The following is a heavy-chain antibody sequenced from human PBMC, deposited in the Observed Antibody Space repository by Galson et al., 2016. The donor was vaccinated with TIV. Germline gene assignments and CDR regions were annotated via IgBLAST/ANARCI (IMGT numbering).Heavy chain of an antibody. V-gene: IGHV3-7*04. D-gene: IGHD6-19*01. CDR3: AWGSGWTSDY. Sequence: SLRLSCAASGFTSGPYWMNWVRQAPGKGLEWVAIIKEDGSDIDYVDSVKGRFTISRDDASTSVYLQMNSLRAEDTAEYYCAWGSGWTSDYWGQGTLVTVSS. CDR2: IKEDGSDI. CDR1: GFTSGPYW. J-gene: IGHJ4*02.